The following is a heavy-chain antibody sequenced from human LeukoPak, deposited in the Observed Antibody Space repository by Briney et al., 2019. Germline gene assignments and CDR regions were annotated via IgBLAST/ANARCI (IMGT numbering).Heavy chain of an antibody. CDR2: IYSGGST. V-gene: IGHV3-66*01. D-gene: IGHD5-12*01. CDR1: GFIFSGYG. J-gene: IGHJ4*02. CDR3: ARDRYRGYFDY. Sequence: GGSLRLSCTGSGFIFSGYGIHWVRQAPGKGLEWVSVIYSGGSTYYADSVKGRFTISRDNSKNTLYLQMNSLRAEDTAVYYCARDRYRGYFDYWGQGTLVTVSS.